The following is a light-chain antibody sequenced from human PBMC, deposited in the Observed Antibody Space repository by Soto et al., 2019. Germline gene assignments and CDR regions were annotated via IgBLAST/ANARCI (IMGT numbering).Light chain of an antibody. J-gene: IGLJ1*01. CDR2: EVS. CDR3: ISYTTSSTSYV. CDR1: SSDVGLYNY. Sequence: QSALTQPASVSGSPGQSITISCTGTSSDVGLYNYVSWYQQYPGKAPKLMIFEVSSRPSGVSNRFSGSKSGNTASLTISGLQAEDEADYYCISYTTSSTSYVFGTGTKLTVL. V-gene: IGLV2-14*01.